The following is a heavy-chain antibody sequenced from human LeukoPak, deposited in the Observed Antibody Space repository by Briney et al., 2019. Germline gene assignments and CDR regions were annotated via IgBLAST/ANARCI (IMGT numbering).Heavy chain of an antibody. CDR2: IKPDGSQK. CDR1: GFTFSTYW. Sequence: GGSLRLSCAASGFTFSTYWMTWVRQAPGRGLEWVANIKPDGSQKFCVDSVKGRFTISRDNAKNSLYLQMNSLGAEDTAVYYCARDSGNFFVDFWGQGTLVTVSA. V-gene: IGHV3-7*01. CDR3: ARDSGNFFVDF. D-gene: IGHD1-7*01. J-gene: IGHJ4*02.